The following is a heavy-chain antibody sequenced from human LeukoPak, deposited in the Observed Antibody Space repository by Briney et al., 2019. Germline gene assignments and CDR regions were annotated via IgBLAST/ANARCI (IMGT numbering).Heavy chain of an antibody. CDR3: ARGGRDVGGNARRAEYFQH. CDR2: INHSGST. Sequence: SETLSLTCAVCGGSFSGYYWSWIRQPPGKGLEWIGEINHSGSTNYNPSLKSRVTISVDTSKNQFSLKQTSVTAADTAVYYCARGGRDVGGNARRAEYFQHWGQGTLVTVSS. J-gene: IGHJ1*01. CDR1: GGSFSGYY. D-gene: IGHD4-23*01. V-gene: IGHV4-34*01.